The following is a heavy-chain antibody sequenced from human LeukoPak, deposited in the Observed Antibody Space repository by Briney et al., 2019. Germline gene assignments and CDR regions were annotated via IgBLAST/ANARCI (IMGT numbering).Heavy chain of an antibody. Sequence: ASVKVSCKASGYTFTSYDINWVRQATGQGLEWMGWMNPNSGNTGYAQKFQGRVTMTRNTSISTAYMELSSLRSEDTAVYYCARGFSGSYWGFGGETEYFDYWGQGTLVTVSS. CDR1: GYTFTSYD. V-gene: IGHV1-8*01. CDR2: MNPNSGNT. D-gene: IGHD1-26*01. CDR3: ARGFSGSYWGFGGETEYFDY. J-gene: IGHJ4*02.